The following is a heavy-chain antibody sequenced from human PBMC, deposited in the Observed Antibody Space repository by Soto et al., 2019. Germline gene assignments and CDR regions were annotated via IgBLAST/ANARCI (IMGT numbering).Heavy chain of an antibody. CDR2: ISGSGGST. V-gene: IGHV3-23*01. Sequence: PGGSLRLSCAASGFTFSSYAMSWVRQAPGKGLEWVSAISGSGGSTYYADSVKGRFTISRDNSKNTLYLQMNSLRAEDTAVYYCAKDRYYDFWSGSGRPRNAFDIWGQGTMVTVSS. J-gene: IGHJ3*02. CDR3: AKDRYYDFWSGSGRPRNAFDI. D-gene: IGHD3-3*01. CDR1: GFTFSSYA.